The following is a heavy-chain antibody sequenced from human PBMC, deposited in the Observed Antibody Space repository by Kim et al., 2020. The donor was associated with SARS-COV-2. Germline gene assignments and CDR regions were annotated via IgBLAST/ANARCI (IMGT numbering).Heavy chain of an antibody. D-gene: IGHD1-26*01. J-gene: IGHJ6*02. Sequence: SETLSLTCTVSGGSISSYYWSWIRQPAGKGLEWIGRIYTTGNTNYNPSLKSRVTMSVDTSKNQFSLNLTSVTAAHTAVYYCARDGMVGYYYNGMDVWGQGTTVTVSS. V-gene: IGHV4-4*07. CDR3: ARDGMVGYYYNGMDV. CDR2: IYTTGNT. CDR1: GGSISSYY.